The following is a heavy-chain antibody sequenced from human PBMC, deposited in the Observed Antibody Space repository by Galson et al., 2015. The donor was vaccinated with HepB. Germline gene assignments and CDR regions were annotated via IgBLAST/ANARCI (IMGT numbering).Heavy chain of an antibody. V-gene: IGHV5-10-1*01. CDR1: GYSFTSYW. D-gene: IGHD6-13*01. Sequence: QSGAEVKKPGESLRISCKGSGYSFTSYWINWVRQMPGKGLEWMGRIDPRDSYTKYSPSFQGHVTISADKSISTAYLQWSSLKASDSAMYYCARQKAAAGTSGADYWGQGTLVTVSS. CDR3: ARQKAAAGTSGADY. CDR2: IDPRDSYT. J-gene: IGHJ4*02.